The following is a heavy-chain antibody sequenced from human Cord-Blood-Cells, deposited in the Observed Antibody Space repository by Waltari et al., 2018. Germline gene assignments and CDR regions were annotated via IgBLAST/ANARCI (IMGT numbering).Heavy chain of an antibody. V-gene: IGHV4-34*01. D-gene: IGHD4-17*01. CDR1: GGSFSGYY. Sequence: SLTCAVYGGSFSGYYWSWIRQPPGKGLEWIGEINHSGSTNYNPSLKSRVTISVDTSKNQFSLKLSSVTAADTAVYYCARVPASTVVTDYWGQGTLVTVSS. CDR2: INHSGST. J-gene: IGHJ4*02. CDR3: ARVPASTVVTDY.